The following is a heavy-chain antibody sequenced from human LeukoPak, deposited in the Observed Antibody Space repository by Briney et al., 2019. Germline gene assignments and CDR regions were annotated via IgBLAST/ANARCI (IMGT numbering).Heavy chain of an antibody. CDR3: AHWEPGESWFDP. V-gene: IGHV3-53*01. CDR1: GFTVSSNY. D-gene: IGHD1-26*01. Sequence: GSLRLSCAASGFTVSSNYMSWVRQAPGKGLEWVSVIYSGGSTYYADSVKGRFTISRDNSKNTLYLQMNSLRAEDTAVYYCAHWEPGESWFDPWGQGTLVTVSS. CDR2: IYSGGST. J-gene: IGHJ5*02.